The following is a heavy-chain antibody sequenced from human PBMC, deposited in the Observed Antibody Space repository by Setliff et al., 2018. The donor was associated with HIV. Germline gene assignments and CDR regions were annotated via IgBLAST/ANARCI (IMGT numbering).Heavy chain of an antibody. CDR1: GGSISPYY. CDR2: IYISGNT. V-gene: IGHV4-4*07. J-gene: IGHJ3*01. D-gene: IGHD6-19*01. CDR3: RSSAWYGGDAFDL. Sequence: SETLSLTCSVFGGSISPYYWSWIRQPAGKGLEWIGRIYISGNTIYNPSLKSRVTMSVDTSQNQFSLRLYSVTAADTAVYYCRSSAWYGGDAFDLWGQGTMVTVS.